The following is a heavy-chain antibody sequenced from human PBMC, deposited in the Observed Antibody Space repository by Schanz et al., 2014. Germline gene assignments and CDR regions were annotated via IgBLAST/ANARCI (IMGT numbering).Heavy chain of an antibody. D-gene: IGHD2-21*01. Sequence: EVQLVQSGGGLVQPGGSLRLSCAASGFTFSSHWMHWVRQDPGKGLVWVARINSVGSNTDYADSVKGRFTISRDNSKNTVYIQMNSLRAEDTAVYYCARGGPAYYFDDWGQGTTVTVSS. V-gene: IGHV3-74*01. CDR3: ARGGPAYYFDD. CDR2: INSVGSNT. CDR1: GFTFSSHW. J-gene: IGHJ4*03.